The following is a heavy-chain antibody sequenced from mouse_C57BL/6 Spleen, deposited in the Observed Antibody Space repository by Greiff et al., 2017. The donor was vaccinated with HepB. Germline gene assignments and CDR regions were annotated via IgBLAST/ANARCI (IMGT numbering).Heavy chain of an antibody. V-gene: IGHV1-52*01. CDR2: IDPSDSET. Sequence: VQLQQPGAELVRPGSSVKLSCKASGYTFTSYWMHWVKQRPIQGLEWIGNIDPSDSETNYNQKFKDKATLTVDKSSSTAYMQLSSLTSEDSAVYYCAREGSYYYGSSLWYFDVWGTGTTVTVSS. CDR3: AREGSYYYGSSLWYFDV. CDR1: GYTFTSYW. D-gene: IGHD1-1*01. J-gene: IGHJ1*03.